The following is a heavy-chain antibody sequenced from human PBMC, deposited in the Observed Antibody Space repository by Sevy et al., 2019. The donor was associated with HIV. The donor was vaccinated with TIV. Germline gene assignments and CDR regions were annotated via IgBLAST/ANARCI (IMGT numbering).Heavy chain of an antibody. CDR2: ISYDGSNK. V-gene: IGHV3-30*18. D-gene: IGHD6-19*01. J-gene: IGHJ6*02. Sequence: GGSLRLSCAASGFTFSSYGMHWVRQAPGKGLEWVAVISYDGSNKYYADSVKGRFTISRDKSKNTLYLQMNSLRAEDTAVYYCAKQIAVAYYYGMDVWGQGTTVTVSS. CDR1: GFTFSSYG. CDR3: AKQIAVAYYYGMDV.